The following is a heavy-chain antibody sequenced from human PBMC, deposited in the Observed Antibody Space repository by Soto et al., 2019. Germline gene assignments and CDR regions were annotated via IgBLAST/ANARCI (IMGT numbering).Heavy chain of an antibody. V-gene: IGHV3-74*01. CDR2: INSDGSST. J-gene: IGHJ4*02. CDR3: ARDVSSSSLIGDY. D-gene: IGHD6-6*01. CDR1: GFTFSNYW. Sequence: EVQLVESGGVLVQPGGSLRLSCAASGFTFSNYWMHWVRQAPGKGLVWVSRINSDGSSTTYADSVKGRFTISRDNVKNTLYLQMNSLRVDDTAVYYCARDVSSSSLIGDYWGQGTLVTVSS.